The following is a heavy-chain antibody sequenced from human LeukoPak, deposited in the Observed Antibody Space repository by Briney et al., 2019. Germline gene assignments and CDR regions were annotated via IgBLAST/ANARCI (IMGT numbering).Heavy chain of an antibody. V-gene: IGHV7-4-1*02. CDR2: IDTNTGNP. Sequence: ASVKASCKASGYTFSSYPMIWVRQAPGQGLEWMGWIDTNTGNPSNAQGFTGRFVFSLDTSVSTTFLHINNLKADDTAVYYCARGGGARLRYPFDYWGQGTLVTVSS. CDR1: GYTFSSYP. D-gene: IGHD3-16*01. J-gene: IGHJ4*02. CDR3: ARGGGARLRYPFDY.